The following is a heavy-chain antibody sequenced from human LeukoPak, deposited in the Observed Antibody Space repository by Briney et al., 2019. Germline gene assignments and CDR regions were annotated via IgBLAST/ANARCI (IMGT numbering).Heavy chain of an antibody. CDR3: ARSLRLRLGELSSYGYFDY. V-gene: IGHV1-2*02. CDR1: GYTFTGYY. J-gene: IGHJ4*02. D-gene: IGHD3-16*02. Sequence: GASVKVSCKASGYTFTGYYMHWVRQAPGQGLEWMGWINPNSGGTNYAQKFQGRVTMTRDTSISTAYMELSRLRSDDTAVYYCARSLRLRLGELSSYGYFDYWGQGTLVTVSS. CDR2: INPNSGGT.